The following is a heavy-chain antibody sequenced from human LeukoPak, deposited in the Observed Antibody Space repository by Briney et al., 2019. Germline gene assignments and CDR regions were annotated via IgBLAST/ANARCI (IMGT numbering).Heavy chain of an antibody. Sequence: SETLSLTCTVSGGSISSSSYYWGWIRQPPGKGLEWIGSIYYSGSTYYNPSLKSRVTISVDTSKNQFSLKLSSVTAADTAVYYCARDRASGSYYKAYDYWGQGTLVTVSS. V-gene: IGHV4-39*07. D-gene: IGHD3-10*01. CDR2: IYYSGST. CDR1: GGSISSSSYY. CDR3: ARDRASGSYYKAYDY. J-gene: IGHJ4*02.